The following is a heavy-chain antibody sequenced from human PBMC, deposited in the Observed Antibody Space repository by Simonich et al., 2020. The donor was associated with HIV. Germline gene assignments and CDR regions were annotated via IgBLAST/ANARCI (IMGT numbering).Heavy chain of an antibody. CDR1: GYTFTSYA. J-gene: IGHJ1*01. D-gene: IGHD3-22*01. V-gene: IGHV1-3*01. CDR3: ATDLTYESSGYNYVENFHH. Sequence: QVQLVQSGAEVKKPGASVKVSCKASGYTFTSYAMHWVRQAPGQRLEWMGWIKAGNGNTKYSKKFQGRVTMTEDTSTDTAYMELSSLRSEDTALYYCATDLTYESSGYNYVENFHHWGQGTLVTVSS. CDR2: IKAGNGNT.